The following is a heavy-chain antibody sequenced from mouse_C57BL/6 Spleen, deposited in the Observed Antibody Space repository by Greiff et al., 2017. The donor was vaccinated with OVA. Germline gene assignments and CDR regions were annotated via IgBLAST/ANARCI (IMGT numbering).Heavy chain of an antibody. CDR3: ARKGWDYAMDY. CDR1: GYTFTSYG. V-gene: IGHV1-81*01. D-gene: IGHD3-3*01. Sequence: VQLQQSGAELARPGASVKLSCKASGYTFTSYGLSWVKQRTGQGLEWIGEIYPRSGNTYYNEKFKGKATLTADKSSSTAYMELRCLTSEDAAVYFCARKGWDYAMDYWGQGTSVTVSS. J-gene: IGHJ4*01. CDR2: IYPRSGNT.